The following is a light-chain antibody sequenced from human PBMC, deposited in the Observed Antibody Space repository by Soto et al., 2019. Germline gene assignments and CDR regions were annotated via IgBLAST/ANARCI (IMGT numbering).Light chain of an antibody. CDR1: SSDVGGHNY. V-gene: IGLV2-11*01. J-gene: IGLJ1*01. CDR3: CSYAGTYV. Sequence: QSVLTQPRSVSGSPGQSVTISCTGTSSDVGGHNYVSWYQQHPGKAPKLVIFDVTRRPSEVPDRFSGSRSGSTTSPTISGLQAEDEAVYYCCSYAGTYVFGTGTKVTVL. CDR2: DVT.